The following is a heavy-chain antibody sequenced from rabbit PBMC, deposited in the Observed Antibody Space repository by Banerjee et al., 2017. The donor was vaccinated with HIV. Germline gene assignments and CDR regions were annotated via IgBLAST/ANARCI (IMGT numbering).Heavy chain of an antibody. V-gene: IGHV1S40*01. Sequence: QSLEESGGDLVKPGASLTLTCTASGFSFSSNYYMCWVRQAPGKGLEWIACIYTSSSSTWYASWAKGRFTISKTSSTTVTLQMTSLTAADTATYFCVRSHDISANRYFNLWGQGTLVTVS. J-gene: IGHJ4*01. CDR1: GFSFSSNYY. D-gene: IGHD1-1*01. CDR3: VRSHDISANRYFNL. CDR2: IYTSSSST.